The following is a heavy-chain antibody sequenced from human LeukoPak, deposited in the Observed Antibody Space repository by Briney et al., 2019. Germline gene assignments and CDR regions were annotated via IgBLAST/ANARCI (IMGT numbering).Heavy chain of an antibody. CDR2: ISSSSSTI. J-gene: IGHJ1*01. D-gene: IGHD4-23*01. CDR1: GFTFSDYY. Sequence: GGSLRLSCAASGFTFSDYYMSWIRQAPGKGLEWVSYISSSSSTIYYADSVKGRFTISRDNAKNSLYLQMNSLRDEDTAVYYCARDPTVVTPQYFQHWGQGTPVTVSS. CDR3: ARDPTVVTPQYFQH. V-gene: IGHV3-11*04.